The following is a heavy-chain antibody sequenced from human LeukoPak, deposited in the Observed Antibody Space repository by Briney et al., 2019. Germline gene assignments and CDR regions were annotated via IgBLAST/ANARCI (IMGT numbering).Heavy chain of an antibody. J-gene: IGHJ5*02. V-gene: IGHV1-8*01. D-gene: IGHD3-3*01. CDR1: GYTFTSYD. CDR2: MNPNSGNT. CDR3: ASSSKYYDFWSGYSGGMDWFDP. Sequence: ASVKVSCKASGYTFTSYDINWVRQATGQGLEWMGWMNPNSGNTGYAQKFQGGVTMTRNTSISTAYMELSSLRSEDTAVYYCASSSKYYDFWSGYSGGMDWFDPWGQGTLVTVSS.